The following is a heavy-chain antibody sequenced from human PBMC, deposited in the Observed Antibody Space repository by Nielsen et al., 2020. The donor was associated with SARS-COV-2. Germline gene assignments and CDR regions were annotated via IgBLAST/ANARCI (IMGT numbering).Heavy chain of an antibody. CDR3: AKASGSGYSY. CDR2: ISWNSGSI. J-gene: IGHJ4*02. D-gene: IGHD3-3*01. Sequence: GGSLRLSCAASGFTFDDYAMHWVRQAPGKGLEWVSGISWNSGSIGYADSVKGRLTISRDNAKNSLYLQMNSLRAEDTALYYCAKASGSGYSYWGQGTLVTVSS. V-gene: IGHV3-9*01. CDR1: GFTFDDYA.